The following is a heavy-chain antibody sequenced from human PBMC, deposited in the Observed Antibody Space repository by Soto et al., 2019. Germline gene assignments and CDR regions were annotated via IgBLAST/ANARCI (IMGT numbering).Heavy chain of an antibody. V-gene: IGHV3-7*01. Sequence: EVQLVESGGGLVQPGGSLRLSCAASGFSLSSYWMSWVRQASVKGLEWVANMNQDGSERDYVGSVKGRFTFTRDNAKNSLYLQMNSLRAEDTAVYYCARLSTSAGRRDLACWGQGTLVTVSS. J-gene: IGHJ4*02. CDR3: ARLSTSAGRRDLAC. CDR1: GFSLSSYW. CDR2: MNQDGSER.